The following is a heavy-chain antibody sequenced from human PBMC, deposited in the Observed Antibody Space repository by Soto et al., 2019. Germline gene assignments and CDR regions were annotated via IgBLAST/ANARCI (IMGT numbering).Heavy chain of an antibody. CDR1: GDSITNRRW. CDR2: ILPSGET. J-gene: IGHJ3*01. D-gene: IGHD6-19*01. V-gene: IGHV4-4*02. CDR3: AYSPGWYRHDV. Sequence: QVQLQESGPGLVKPSGTLSLTCAVSGDSITNRRWWTWVRQPPGNGLEWIGDILPSGETNYNPSLESRVFISVDKSQNQFSLRVSSVTAADTAVYYCAYSPGWYRHDVWGQGTLVTVSS.